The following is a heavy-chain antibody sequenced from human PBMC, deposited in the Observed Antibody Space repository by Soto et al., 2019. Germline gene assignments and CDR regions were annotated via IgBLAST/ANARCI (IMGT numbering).Heavy chain of an antibody. CDR3: ARDNRITIFGVVISVVGEFDP. D-gene: IGHD3-3*01. CDR2: INPSSGST. Sequence: ASVKVSCKASGYTFTSYYMHWVRQAPGQGLEWMGIINPSSGSTSYAQKFQGRVTMTRDTSTSTVYMELSSLRSEDTAVYYCARDNRITIFGVVISVVGEFDPWGQGTLVTVSS. V-gene: IGHV1-46*01. CDR1: GYTFTSYY. J-gene: IGHJ5*02.